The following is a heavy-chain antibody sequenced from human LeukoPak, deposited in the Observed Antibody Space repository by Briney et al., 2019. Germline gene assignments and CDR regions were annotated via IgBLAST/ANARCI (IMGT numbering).Heavy chain of an antibody. CDR3: ARDSRLASRTGTFDS. Sequence: SETLSLTCTVSGGSISSHFWSWIRQPPGKGLEWLGYIFHNGDTYYNSSLKSRVSLSVDKANKKFSLRLTSVTAADTAVYFCARDSRLASRTGTFDSWGQGTLVIVSS. CDR1: GGSISSHF. D-gene: IGHD1-7*01. J-gene: IGHJ4*02. V-gene: IGHV4-59*11. CDR2: IFHNGDT.